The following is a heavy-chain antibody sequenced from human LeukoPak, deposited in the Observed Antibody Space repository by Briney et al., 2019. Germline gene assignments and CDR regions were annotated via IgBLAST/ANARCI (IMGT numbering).Heavy chain of an antibody. Sequence: PGGSLRLSCAASGFTLSSYWMSWVRQAPGKGLEWVGNIKEDGSEKNYVDSVKGRFTISRDNAKNSVYLQMNSLRVEDTAVYFCARGPMTIISIGGQGTLVTVSS. CDR2: IKEDGSEK. V-gene: IGHV3-7*01. J-gene: IGHJ4*02. D-gene: IGHD4/OR15-4a*01. CDR1: GFTLSSYW. CDR3: ARGPMTIISI.